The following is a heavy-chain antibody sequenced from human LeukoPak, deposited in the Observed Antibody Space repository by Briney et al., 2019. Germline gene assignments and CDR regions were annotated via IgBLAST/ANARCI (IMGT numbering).Heavy chain of an antibody. CDR3: ASVRNCSGGSCYQYWYFDL. CDR1: GGSISSYY. CDR2: IYYSGST. Sequence: KPSETLSLTCTVSGGSISSYYWSWIRQPPGKGLEWIGYIYYSGSTNYNPSLKSRVTISVDTSKNQFSLKLTSVAAADTAVYYCASVRNCSGGSCYQYWYFDLWGRGTLVTVSS. D-gene: IGHD2-15*01. J-gene: IGHJ2*01. V-gene: IGHV4-59*01.